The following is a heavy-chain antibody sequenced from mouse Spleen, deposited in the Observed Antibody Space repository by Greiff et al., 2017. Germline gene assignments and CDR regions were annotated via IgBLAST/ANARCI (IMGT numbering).Heavy chain of an antibody. CDR1: GFNIQDYY. J-gene: IGHJ4*01. CDR3: TKDYGGYYYAMDY. Sequence: EVQLQQSGAGLVRPGASVKLSCTASGFNIQDYYMHWVKQRPEQGLEWIGKIYPDDGATDYAPKFQGKATLTADTTSNTAYLQLSSLESEDTSVYYCTKDYGGYYYAMDYWGQGTSGTVSS. V-gene: IGHV14-1*01. CDR2: IYPDDGAT. D-gene: IGHD2-4*01.